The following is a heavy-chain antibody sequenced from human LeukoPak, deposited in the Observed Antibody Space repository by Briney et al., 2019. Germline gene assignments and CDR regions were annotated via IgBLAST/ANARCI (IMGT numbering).Heavy chain of an antibody. J-gene: IGHJ6*03. CDR2: VYYSGRT. CDR1: GGSISSYY. Sequence: PSETLSLTCIISGGSISSYYWTWIRQPPGKGLEWIGNVYYSGRTNYNPSLKSRVTISVDTSKNQFSLKLSSVTAADTAVYYCARSEGVSYYYMDVWGKGTTVTVPS. V-gene: IGHV4-59*01. D-gene: IGHD2-8*01. CDR3: ARSEGVSYYYMDV.